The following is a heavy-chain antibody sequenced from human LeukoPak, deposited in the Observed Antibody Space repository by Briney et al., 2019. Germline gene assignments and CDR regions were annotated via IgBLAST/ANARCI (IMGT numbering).Heavy chain of an antibody. Sequence: ASVKISCKASGYTFTSYGISWVRQAPGQGLEWMGWIGAYNGNTNYTQKLQGRVTMTTDTSTNTAYMELRSLRSDDTAVYYCAREDYGSFDYWGQGTLVTVSS. J-gene: IGHJ4*02. CDR2: IGAYNGNT. CDR1: GYTFTSYG. V-gene: IGHV1-18*01. D-gene: IGHD4/OR15-4a*01. CDR3: AREDYGSFDY.